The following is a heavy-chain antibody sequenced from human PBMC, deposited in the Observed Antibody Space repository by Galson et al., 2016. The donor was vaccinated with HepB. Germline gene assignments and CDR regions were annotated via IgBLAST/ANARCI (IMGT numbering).Heavy chain of an antibody. D-gene: IGHD2-2*01. J-gene: IGHJ4*02. CDR1: GFTFGDYA. CDR2: ISWNSGNT. Sequence: SLRLSCAASGFTFGDYAMHWVRQAPGKGLEWVSGISWNSGNTGYVDSVKGRFIISRDNAKNSLYLQMNSLRAEDTAIYYCARDSTVPGRSIDYWGQGTLITVSS. CDR3: ARDSTVPGRSIDY. V-gene: IGHV3-9*01.